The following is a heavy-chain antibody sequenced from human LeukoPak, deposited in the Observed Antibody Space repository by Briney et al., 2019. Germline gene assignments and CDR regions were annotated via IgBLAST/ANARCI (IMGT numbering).Heavy chain of an antibody. J-gene: IGHJ4*01. CDR1: GFTFSDYY. CDR2: ISSSGSTI. V-gene: IGHV3-11*04. Sequence: PGGSLRLSCAASGFTFSDYYMSWIRQAPGKGLEWVSYISSSGSTIYYVDSVKGRFTISRDNAKNSLYLQVNSLRAEDTAVYYCARENQGYCSSTSCSYFDSWGHGTLVTVSS. CDR3: ARENQGYCSSTSCSYFDS. D-gene: IGHD2-2*01.